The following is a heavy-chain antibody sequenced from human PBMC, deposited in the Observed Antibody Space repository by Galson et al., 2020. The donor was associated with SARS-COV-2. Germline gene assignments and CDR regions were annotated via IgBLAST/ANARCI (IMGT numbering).Heavy chain of an antibody. Sequence: GESLKISCAASGFTFSSYALHWVRQAPGKGLEWVAVISYDGSNKFYADSVKGRFTISRDNSKNTLYLQMGSLRTEDTAVYYCASGTYYYDTSNYSNYFNFWGQGTLVTVSS. V-gene: IGHV3-30*15. J-gene: IGHJ4*02. CDR1: GFTFSSYA. CDR2: ISYDGSNK. D-gene: IGHD3-22*01. CDR3: ASGTYYYDTSNYSNYFNF.